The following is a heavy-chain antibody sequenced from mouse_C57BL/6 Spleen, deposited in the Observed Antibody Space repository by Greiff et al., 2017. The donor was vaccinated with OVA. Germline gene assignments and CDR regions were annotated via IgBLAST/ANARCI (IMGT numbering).Heavy chain of an antibody. CDR3: TRDGYYGSSWYFDV. D-gene: IGHD1-1*01. Sequence: EVHLVESGEGLVKPGGSLKLSCAASGFTFSSYAMSWVRQTPEKRLEWVAYISSGGDYIYYADTVKGRFTISRDNARNTLYMQMSSLKSEDTAMYYCTRDGYYGSSWYFDVWGTGTTVTVSS. V-gene: IGHV5-9-1*02. CDR1: GFTFSSYA. J-gene: IGHJ1*03. CDR2: ISSGGDYI.